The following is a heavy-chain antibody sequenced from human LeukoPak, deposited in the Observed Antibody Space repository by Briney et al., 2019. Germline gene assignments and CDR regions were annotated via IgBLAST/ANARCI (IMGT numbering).Heavy chain of an antibody. D-gene: IGHD2-2*01. CDR3: ARVGQSIVVVPAPFDY. CDR1: GYTFTGYY. CDR2: INPNSGGT. V-gene: IGHV1-2*04. Sequence: ASVKVSCKASGYTFTGYYMHWVRQAPGQGLEWMGWINPNSGGTNYAQKFQGWVTMTRDTSISTAYMELSRLRSDDTAVYYCARVGQSIVVVPAPFDYWGQGTLVTVSS. J-gene: IGHJ4*02.